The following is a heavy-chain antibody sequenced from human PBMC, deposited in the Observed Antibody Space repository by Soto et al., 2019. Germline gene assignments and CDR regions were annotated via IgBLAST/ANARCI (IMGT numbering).Heavy chain of an antibody. V-gene: IGHV3-23*01. Sequence: GGSLRLSCAASGFTFSSYAMSWVRQAPGKGLEWVSAISGSGGSTYYADSVKGRFTISRDNSKNTLYLQMNSLRAEDTAVYYCAKDRPFMAAAHSSFDDWGQGTRVTVSS. CDR1: GFTFSSYA. D-gene: IGHD6-19*01. CDR3: AKDRPFMAAAHSSFDD. CDR2: ISGSGGST. J-gene: IGHJ4*02.